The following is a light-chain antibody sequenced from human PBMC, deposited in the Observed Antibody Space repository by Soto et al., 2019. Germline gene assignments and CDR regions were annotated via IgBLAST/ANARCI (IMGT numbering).Light chain of an antibody. J-gene: IGKJ4*01. CDR3: QKYNIAPPLT. Sequence: DIQMTQSPSSLSASVGDRVTITCRASQGISYYLAWYQQKPGKVPKLLIYAASSLQSGVPSRFSGSGSGTDFILAIRSLQPKDVATYYCQKYNIAPPLTFGGGPKVEIK. CDR2: AAS. V-gene: IGKV1-27*01. CDR1: QGISYY.